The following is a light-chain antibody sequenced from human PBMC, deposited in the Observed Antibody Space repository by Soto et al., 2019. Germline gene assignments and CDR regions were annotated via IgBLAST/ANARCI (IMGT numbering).Light chain of an antibody. Sequence: DIQMTQSPSSLSASVGDRVTVTCRTSQNIYNYLNWYQQKPGNAPKLLIYAASSVQSGVPLRFSGSGSGTDLTRTISSLQPEDFATYYCEQTYSTPVTFGQRTRLEVK. CDR2: AAS. CDR1: QNIYNY. V-gene: IGKV1-39*01. J-gene: IGKJ5*01. CDR3: EQTYSTPVT.